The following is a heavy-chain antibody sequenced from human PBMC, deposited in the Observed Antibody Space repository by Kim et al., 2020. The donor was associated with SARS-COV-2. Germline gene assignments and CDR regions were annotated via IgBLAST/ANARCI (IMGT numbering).Heavy chain of an antibody. V-gene: IGHV3-33*06. CDR3: AKDLSLTVAGYFDY. Sequence: GGSLRLSCAASGFTFENYGMHWVRQAPGKGLEWVAVISYDGSNEYYADSVKGRFTVFRDNSKDMLYLQMNSLRAEDTAVYYCAKDLSLTVAGYFDYCGQGTLVTASS. D-gene: IGHD6-19*01. J-gene: IGHJ4*02. CDR1: GFTFENYG. CDR2: ISYDGSNE.